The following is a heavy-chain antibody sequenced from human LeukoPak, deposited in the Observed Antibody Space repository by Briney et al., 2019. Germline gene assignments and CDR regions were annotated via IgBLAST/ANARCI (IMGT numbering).Heavy chain of an antibody. CDR1: GGSISSNSHY. J-gene: IGHJ5*02. CDR3: ARHDGESYYGRWFDP. Sequence: TSETLSLTCTVSGGSISSNSHYWAWIRQSPGKGLAWIGSIYYAGNTYYNPSLQSRVTISVDTSKNQFSLKVNSVTAADTAIYYCARHDGESYYGRWFDPWGQGTLVTVSS. D-gene: IGHD3-10*02. CDR2: IYYAGNT. V-gene: IGHV4-39*01.